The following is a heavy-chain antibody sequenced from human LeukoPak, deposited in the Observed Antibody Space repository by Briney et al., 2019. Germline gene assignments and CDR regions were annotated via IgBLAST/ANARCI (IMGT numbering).Heavy chain of an antibody. V-gene: IGHV1-3*01. CDR3: ARAFGGHDEWYYFDY. D-gene: IGHD5-12*01. CDR1: GYTFTSYA. Sequence: ASVKVSCKASGYTFTSYAMHWVRQAPGQRLEWMGWINAGNGNTKYSQEFQGRVTITRDTSASTAYMELSSLRSDDTAVYYCARAFGGHDEWYYFDYWGQGTLVTVSS. J-gene: IGHJ4*02. CDR2: INAGNGNT.